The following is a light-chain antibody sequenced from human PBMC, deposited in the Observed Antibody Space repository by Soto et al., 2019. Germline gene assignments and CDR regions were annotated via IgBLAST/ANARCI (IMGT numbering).Light chain of an antibody. CDR3: QQSYSTPRT. Sequence: DIQTTQARSSLSASVGDRVTITCRASQSISSYLNWYQQKPGKAPKLLIYAASSLQSGVPSRFSGSGSGTDFTLTIRSLQPEDFATYYCQQSYSTPRTFGQGTK. V-gene: IGKV1-39*01. J-gene: IGKJ1*01. CDR1: QSISSY. CDR2: AAS.